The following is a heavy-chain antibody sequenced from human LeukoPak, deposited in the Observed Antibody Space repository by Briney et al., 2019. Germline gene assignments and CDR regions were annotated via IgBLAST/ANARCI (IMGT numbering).Heavy chain of an antibody. CDR1: GYTFTSSG. J-gene: IGHJ3*02. V-gene: IGHV1-18*01. D-gene: IGHD4-17*01. CDR3: ARDNGDYVALDI. CDR2: ITAYNGYT. Sequence: ASVKVSCKASGYTFTSSGISWVRQAPGQGLEWMGWITAYNGYTSYAQNLQGRVAMTTDTSTTTAYMELTSLRSDDTAVYYCARDNGDYVALDIWGQGTVVTVSS.